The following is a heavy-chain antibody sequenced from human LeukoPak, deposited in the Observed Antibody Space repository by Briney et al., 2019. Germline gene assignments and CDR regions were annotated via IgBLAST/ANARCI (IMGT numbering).Heavy chain of an antibody. CDR2: IYHSGST. CDR1: GGSISSGGYY. J-gene: IGHJ3*02. D-gene: IGHD6-19*01. V-gene: IGHV4-30-2*02. CDR3: ARESLSGWYGYDAFDI. Sequence: SETLSLTCTVSGGSISSGGYYWSWIRQPPGKGLEWIGYIYHSGSTYYNPSLKSRVTISVDRSKNQFSLKLSSVTAADTAVYYCARESLSGWYGYDAFDIWGQGTMVTVSS.